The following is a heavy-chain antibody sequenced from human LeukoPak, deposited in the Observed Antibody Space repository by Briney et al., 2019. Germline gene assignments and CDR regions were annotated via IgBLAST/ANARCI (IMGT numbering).Heavy chain of an antibody. V-gene: IGHV3-66*01. CDR3: ARNILFAFDI. Sequence: PGGSLRLSCAASGLTVSSNYMSWVRQAPGKGLEWVSVIYSGGSTYYADSVKGRFTISRDNSKNTLYLQVNSLRAEDTAMYYCARNILFAFDIWGQGTMVTVSS. CDR2: IYSGGST. CDR1: GLTVSSNY. J-gene: IGHJ3*02.